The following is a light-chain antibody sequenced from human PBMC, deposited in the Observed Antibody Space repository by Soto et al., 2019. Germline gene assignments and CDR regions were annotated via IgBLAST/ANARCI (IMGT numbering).Light chain of an antibody. CDR1: QSVRSN. Sequence: EIVMTQSPATLSVFPGERATLSCRASQSVRSNLAWYQQKPGQAPRLLIYDASTRPTGIPARFSGSGSGTEFTLTISSLQSEDFAVYYCQQYNNWPRTFGQGTKLEIK. J-gene: IGKJ2*01. CDR3: QQYNNWPRT. CDR2: DAS. V-gene: IGKV3D-15*01.